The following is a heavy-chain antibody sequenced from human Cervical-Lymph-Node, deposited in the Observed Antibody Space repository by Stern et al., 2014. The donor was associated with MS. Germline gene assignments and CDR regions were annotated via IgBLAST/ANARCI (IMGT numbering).Heavy chain of an antibody. J-gene: IGHJ4*02. V-gene: IGHV4-4*02. CDR2: IYHTGIT. CDR1: GDSISTNNW. D-gene: IGHD3-3*01. Sequence: QVQLQESGPGLVRPSETLSLTCAVSGDSISTNNWWSWVRPHTGKGLEWIGEIYHTGITNYTPCLKSRVTISADKSNNQFPLKLSSVTAADTAVYYCARGPTARAVMRSLEWHLEIWGQGTLATVSS. CDR3: ARGPTARAVMRSLEWHLEI.